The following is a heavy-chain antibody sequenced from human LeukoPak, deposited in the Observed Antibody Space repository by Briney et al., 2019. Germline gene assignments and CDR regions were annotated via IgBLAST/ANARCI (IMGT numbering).Heavy chain of an antibody. CDR3: AKGKVVVPAAPIDY. V-gene: IGHV3-23*01. Sequence: GGSLRLSCAASGFPFSGYAIRWLRKAPGKGLEGVSAISGSGGSTYDAESVKGRFTISRDNSKNTLYLQMNSLRAEDTAVYYCAKGKVVVPAAPIDYWGQGTLVTVSS. CDR2: ISGSGGST. J-gene: IGHJ4*02. D-gene: IGHD2-2*01. CDR1: GFPFSGYA.